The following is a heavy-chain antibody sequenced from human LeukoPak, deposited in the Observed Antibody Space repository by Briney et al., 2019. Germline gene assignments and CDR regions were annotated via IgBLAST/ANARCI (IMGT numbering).Heavy chain of an antibody. CDR2: ISSSGSTI. CDR3: ARVWQWLTNDAFDI. J-gene: IGHJ3*02. Sequence: PGGSLRLSCAASGFTFSDYYMSWIRQAPGKGLEWVSYISSSGSTIYYADSVKGRFTISRDNAKNSLYLQMNSLRAEDTAVYYCARVWQWLTNDAFDIWGQGTMVTVSS. D-gene: IGHD6-19*01. CDR1: GFTFSDYY. V-gene: IGHV3-11*04.